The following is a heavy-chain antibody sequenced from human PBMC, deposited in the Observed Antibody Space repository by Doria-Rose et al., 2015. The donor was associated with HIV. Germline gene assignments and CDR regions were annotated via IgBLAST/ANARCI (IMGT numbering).Heavy chain of an antibody. CDR1: GASVSSRGYY. CDR3: ARMGSYRELDY. CDR2: TYYTGTS. D-gene: IGHD3-3*01. J-gene: IGHJ4*02. Sequence: QVQLQESGPGLVKPSETLSLTCSVSGASVSSRGYYWNWIRQVPGKGLESLGYTYYTGTSDHSPSLKSRLNMAVDTSKNQFSLKLSFVTVADTAVYYCARMGSYRELDYWGQGALVIVSA. V-gene: IGHV4-31*03.